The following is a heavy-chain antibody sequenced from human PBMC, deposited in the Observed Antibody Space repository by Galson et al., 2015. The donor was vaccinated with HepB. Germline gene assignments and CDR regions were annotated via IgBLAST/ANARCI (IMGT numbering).Heavy chain of an antibody. CDR3: AREGLAF. D-gene: IGHD6-19*01. V-gene: IGHV4-61*02. J-gene: IGHJ4*02. CDR2: IYNSGTT. Sequence: TLSLTCTVSGGSISSGNYYWSWIRQPAGKGLEWIARIYNSGTTYYNPSLRSRLTISLDASKNQFSLKLISVTAAGTAVYYCAREGLAFWGPGTLVTVSS. CDR1: GGSISSGNYY.